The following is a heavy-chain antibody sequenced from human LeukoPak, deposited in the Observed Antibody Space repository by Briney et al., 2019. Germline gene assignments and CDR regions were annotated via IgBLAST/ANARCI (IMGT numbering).Heavy chain of an antibody. CDR3: ARENGGSWYAWLNYYYGMDV. CDR2: MNPNSGNT. CDR1: GYTFTSYD. D-gene: IGHD6-13*01. Sequence: ASVKVSCKASGYTFTSYDINWVRQATGQGLEWMGWMNPNSGNTGYARKFQGRVTMTRNTSISTAHMELSSLRSEDTAVYYCARENGGSWYAWLNYYYGMDVWGQGTTVTVSS. J-gene: IGHJ6*02. V-gene: IGHV1-8*01.